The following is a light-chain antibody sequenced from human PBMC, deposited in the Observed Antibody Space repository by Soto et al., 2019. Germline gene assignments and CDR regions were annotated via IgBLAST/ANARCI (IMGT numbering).Light chain of an antibody. J-gene: IGLJ1*01. CDR1: SSDVGGYNY. CDR3: ISYTSSSPYV. CDR2: EVT. Sequence: QSALTQPASVSGSPGQSITISCTGTSSDVGGYNYVSWYQQHPGKAPKLVIYEVTKRPSGVSNRFSGSKSGNTASLTISGLQAEDEADYYCISYTSSSPYVFGTGTKLTVL. V-gene: IGLV2-14*01.